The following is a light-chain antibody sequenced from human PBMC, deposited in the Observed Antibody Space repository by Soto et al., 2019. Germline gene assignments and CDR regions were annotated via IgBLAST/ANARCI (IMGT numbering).Light chain of an antibody. CDR3: LQDYNYPRT. CDR1: QAIRSD. CDR2: AAS. V-gene: IGKV1-6*01. J-gene: IGKJ1*01. Sequence: AVQMTQSPSSLSASVGDRVTITCRASQAIRSDLGWYQMKPGKVPKLLIYAASNLQSGVPSRFIGRGYRTDFTLTISSLQPEDFATYYCLQDYNYPRTFGQGTKVEI.